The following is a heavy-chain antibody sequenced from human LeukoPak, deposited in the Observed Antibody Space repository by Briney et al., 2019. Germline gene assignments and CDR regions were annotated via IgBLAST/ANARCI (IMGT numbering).Heavy chain of an antibody. CDR1: GFTFSSYA. J-gene: IGHJ4*02. V-gene: IGHV3-23*01. CDR2: ISGSGGST. D-gene: IGHD3-22*01. CDR3: ASPRHYYYDSSGYLDY. Sequence: GGSLRLSCAASGFTFSSYAMSWVRQAPGKGLEWVSAISGSGGSTYYADSVKGRFTISRDNSKNTLYLQMNSLRAEDTAVYYCASPRHYYYDSSGYLDYWGQGTLVTVSS.